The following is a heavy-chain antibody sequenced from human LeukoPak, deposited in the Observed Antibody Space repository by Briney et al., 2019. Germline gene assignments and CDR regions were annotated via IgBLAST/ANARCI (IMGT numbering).Heavy chain of an antibody. CDR2: INHSGST. CDR1: GGSFSGYY. Sequence: PSETLSLTCAVYGGSFSGYYWSWIRQPPGKGLEWIGEINHSGSTNYNPSLKSRVTISVDTSKNQFSLKLSSVTAADTAVYYCARHSGSYYVYFQHWGQSTLVTVSS. CDR3: ARHSGSYYVYFQH. J-gene: IGHJ1*01. D-gene: IGHD1-26*01. V-gene: IGHV4-34*01.